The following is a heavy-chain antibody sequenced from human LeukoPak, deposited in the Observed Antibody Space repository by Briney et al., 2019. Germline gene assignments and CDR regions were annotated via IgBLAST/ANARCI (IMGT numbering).Heavy chain of an antibody. V-gene: IGHV4-39*07. D-gene: IGHD3-16*01. Sequence: PSEPLSLTCTVSGGSISSSSYYCGWIRQPPGKGLEWIGRIYYSGSTCYNPALKSRVTVSVDTSKNHFSRKLSSVTAADTGVYYCARGKNPQGVWGSYSPLDYWGQGTLVTVSS. CDR2: IYYSGST. CDR3: ARGKNPQGVWGSYSPLDY. CDR1: GGSISSSSYY. J-gene: IGHJ4*02.